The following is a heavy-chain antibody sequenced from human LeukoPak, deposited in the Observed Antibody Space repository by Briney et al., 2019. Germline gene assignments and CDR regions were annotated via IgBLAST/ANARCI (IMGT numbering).Heavy chain of an antibody. D-gene: IGHD3-22*01. J-gene: IGHJ4*02. CDR1: GFTFSSHA. V-gene: IGHV3-30*04. CDR2: ISYDGSNK. CDR3: AKDINYYDSSGYSLPDY. Sequence: GRSLRLSCAASGFTFSSHAMHWVRQAPGKGLEWVAVISYDGSNKYYADSVKGRFTISRDNSKNTLYLQMNSLRAEDTALYYCAKDINYYDSSGYSLPDYWGQGTLVTVSS.